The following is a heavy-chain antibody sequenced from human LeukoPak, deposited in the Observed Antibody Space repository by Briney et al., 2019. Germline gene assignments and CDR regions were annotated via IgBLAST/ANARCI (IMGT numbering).Heavy chain of an antibody. J-gene: IGHJ6*03. CDR1: GFSFSRYG. CDR3: ARGYSTSHYYLDV. CDR2: LWYDGTNK. Sequence: QPGGSLRLSCEASGFSFSRYGMHWVRQAPGKGLEWLALLWYDGTNKYYADSVGGRFSISRDNSRNTLYLEMSSLRADDTAVYYCARGYSTSHYYLDVWGKRTTVTVSS. V-gene: IGHV3-33*01. D-gene: IGHD2/OR15-2a*01.